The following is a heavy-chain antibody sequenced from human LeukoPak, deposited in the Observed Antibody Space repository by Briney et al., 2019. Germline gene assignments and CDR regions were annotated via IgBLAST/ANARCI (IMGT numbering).Heavy chain of an antibody. D-gene: IGHD6-19*01. CDR1: GFTFSSYN. CDR2: ISSSSSFL. J-gene: IGHJ4*02. Sequence: HPGGSLRLSCVASGFTFSSYNMNWVRQAPGKGLEWVSYISSSSSFLYYADSVKGRFTISRDNAKNSLYLQMNSLRAEDTAVYYCAREPKQWLVPIDFWGQGTLVTVSS. CDR3: AREPKQWLVPIDF. V-gene: IGHV3-48*01.